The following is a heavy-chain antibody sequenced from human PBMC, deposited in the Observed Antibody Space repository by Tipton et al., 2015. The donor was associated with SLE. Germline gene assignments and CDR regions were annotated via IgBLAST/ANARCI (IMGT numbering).Heavy chain of an antibody. V-gene: IGHV4-4*07. Sequence: GLVKPSETLSLTCAVSGYSISSGYSWSWIRQPAGGGLEWIGRIYTNENTNYNPSLKSRVTMSVDTSKNHSSLKLISVTAADTAVYYCAREFLNPVTTVHYYFDRWGRGTLVTVSS. D-gene: IGHD4-11*01. CDR1: GYSISSGYS. CDR3: AREFLNPVTTVHYYFDR. CDR2: IYTNENT. J-gene: IGHJ2*01.